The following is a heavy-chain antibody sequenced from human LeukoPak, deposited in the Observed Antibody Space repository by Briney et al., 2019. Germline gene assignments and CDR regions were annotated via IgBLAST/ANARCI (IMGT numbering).Heavy chain of an antibody. CDR1: GFTFSSHT. V-gene: IGHV3-21*01. J-gene: IGHJ4*02. CDR3: ARESYDSSGYYPRDFDS. Sequence: GGSLRLSCAASGFTFSSHTMNWVRQAPGKGLEWVSSVSAGSRYMYFADSVKGRFTIFRDDAYNSPYLQMDSLRAEGTAVYYCARESYDSSGYYPRDFDSWGQGTLVSVSS. D-gene: IGHD3-22*01. CDR2: VSAGSRYM.